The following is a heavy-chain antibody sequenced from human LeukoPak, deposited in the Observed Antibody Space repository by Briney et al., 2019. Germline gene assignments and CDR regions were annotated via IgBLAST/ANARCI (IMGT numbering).Heavy chain of an antibody. CDR3: ASSKVPREDCSVTSCYAGFGAFDI. CDR2: IRYDGSNK. CDR1: GFTFSSYG. V-gene: IGHV3-30*02. Sequence: GGSLRLSCAASGFTFSSYGMHWVRQAPGKGLEWVAFIRYDGSNKYYADSVKGRFTISRDNSKNTLYLQMNSLRSEDTAVYYCASSKVPREDCSVTSCYAGFGAFDIWGHGTMVTVSS. J-gene: IGHJ3*02. D-gene: IGHD2-2*01.